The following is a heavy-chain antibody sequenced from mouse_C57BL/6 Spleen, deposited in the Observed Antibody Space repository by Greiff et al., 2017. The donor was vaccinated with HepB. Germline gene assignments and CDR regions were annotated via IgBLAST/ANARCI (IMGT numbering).Heavy chain of an antibody. J-gene: IGHJ2*01. CDR1: GFTFSSYG. Sequence: EVKVVESGGDLVKPGGSLKLSCAASGFTFSSYGMSWVRQTPDKRLEWVATISSGGSYTYYPDSVKGRFTISRDNAKNTLYLQMSSLKSEDTAMYYCARHGSNYFDYWGQGTTLTVSS. CDR3: ARHGSNYFDY. CDR2: ISSGGSYT. D-gene: IGHD6-1*01. V-gene: IGHV5-6*01.